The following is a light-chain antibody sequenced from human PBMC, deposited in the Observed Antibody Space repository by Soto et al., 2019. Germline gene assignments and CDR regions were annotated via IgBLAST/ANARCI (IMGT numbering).Light chain of an antibody. Sequence: QPVLTQSPSASASLGASVKLTCTLSSGHSNYVIAWHQQQPEKGPRYFMKLNSDGSHSKGDGIPNRFSGSSSGAERYLTISRLQSEDEADYYCQTWDTGIRVFGGGTKLTVL. CDR2: LNSDGSH. CDR1: SGHSNYV. J-gene: IGLJ2*01. V-gene: IGLV4-69*01. CDR3: QTWDTGIRV.